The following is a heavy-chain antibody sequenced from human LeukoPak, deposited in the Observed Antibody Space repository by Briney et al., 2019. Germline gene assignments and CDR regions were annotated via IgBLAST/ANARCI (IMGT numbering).Heavy chain of an antibody. CDR3: ARAYYDSSGYTDAFDI. CDR1: GGSIGGYY. J-gene: IGHJ3*02. Sequence: PSETLSLTCTVSGGSIGGYYWSWIRQPPGKGLEWIGYIYYSGSTNYNPSLKSRVTISVDTSKNQFSLKLSSVTAADTAVYYCARAYYDSSGYTDAFDIWGQGTMVTVSS. CDR2: IYYSGST. D-gene: IGHD3-22*01. V-gene: IGHV4-59*01.